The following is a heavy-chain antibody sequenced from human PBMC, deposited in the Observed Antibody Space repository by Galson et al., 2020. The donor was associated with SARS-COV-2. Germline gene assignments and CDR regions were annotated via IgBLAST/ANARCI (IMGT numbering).Heavy chain of an antibody. Sequence: GESLKISCAASGFTFSSYAMHWVRQAPGKGLEWVAVISYDGSNKYYADSVKGRFTISRDNSKNTLYLQMNSLRAEDTAVYYCAREFIYYYYMDVWGKGTTVTVSS. V-gene: IGHV3-30*01. CDR2: ISYDGSNK. CDR3: AREFIYYYYMDV. J-gene: IGHJ6*03. CDR1: GFTFSSYA.